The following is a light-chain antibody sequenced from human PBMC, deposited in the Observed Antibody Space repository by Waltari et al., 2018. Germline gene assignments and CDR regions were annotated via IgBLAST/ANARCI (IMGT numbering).Light chain of an antibody. V-gene: IGLV3-25*03. Sequence: SFELTQPPSVSVSPGQTASITCSGNTLPKQYVYWYQQKPGQAPVLIMYKDSERPSGIPERFSGSSSGTTVTLTISGVQAEDEADYYCQSADSSGTPVIFGGGTKLTVL. CDR3: QSADSSGTPVI. CDR1: TLPKQY. J-gene: IGLJ2*01. CDR2: KDS.